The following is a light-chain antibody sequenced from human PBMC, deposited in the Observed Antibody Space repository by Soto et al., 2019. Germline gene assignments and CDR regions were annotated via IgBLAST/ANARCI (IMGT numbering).Light chain of an antibody. CDR1: SSNIGAGYE. CDR2: SNT. CDR3: QSYDTRLSGAV. Sequence: QSVLTQPPSVSGAPGQRVTISCTGSSSNIGAGYEVHWYQQLPGTAPKLLIHSNTNRPSGVHDRFSGSKSGPSASLAITGLQAEDEADYYCQSYDTRLSGAVFGGGTQLTVL. J-gene: IGLJ7*01. V-gene: IGLV1-40*01.